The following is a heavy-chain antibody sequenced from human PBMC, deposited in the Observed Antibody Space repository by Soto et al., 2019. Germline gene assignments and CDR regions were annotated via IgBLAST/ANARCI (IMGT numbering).Heavy chain of an antibody. Sequence: GASVKVSCKASGYTFTSYAMHWVRQAPGQRLEWMGWINAGNGNTKYSQKFQGRLTMTTDTSTTTAYMELRGLRSDDTAVYYCARDPYHVLMVNAPNLYGMDVWGQGTTVTVSS. V-gene: IGHV1-3*01. CDR3: ARDPYHVLMVNAPNLYGMDV. D-gene: IGHD2-8*01. CDR2: INAGNGNT. J-gene: IGHJ6*02. CDR1: GYTFTSYA.